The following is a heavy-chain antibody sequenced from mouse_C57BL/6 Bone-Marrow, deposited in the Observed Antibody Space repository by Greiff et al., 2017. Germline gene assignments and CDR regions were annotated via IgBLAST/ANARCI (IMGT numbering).Heavy chain of an antibody. Sequence: EVHLVESGGGLVKPGGSLKLSCAASGFTFSSYAMSWVRQTPEKRLEWVATISDGGSYTNYPDNVKGRFTISRDNAKNNLYLQMSQLKSEDTAMYSCARERYDYDGERYFDVWGTGTTVTVSS. V-gene: IGHV5-4*01. D-gene: IGHD2-4*01. CDR3: ARERYDYDGERYFDV. CDR2: ISDGGSYT. CDR1: GFTFSSYA. J-gene: IGHJ1*03.